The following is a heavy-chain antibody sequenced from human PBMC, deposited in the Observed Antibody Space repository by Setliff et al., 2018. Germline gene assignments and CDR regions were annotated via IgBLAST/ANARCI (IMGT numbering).Heavy chain of an antibody. Sequence: PGGSLRLSCVGSGFTFKDYTMVWVRQVPGKGLEWVAGVIQGGSGVYADSVKGRFIISRDNSKNSCFLQMNSVTAADTALYYCARQRGQWLVNWFDPWGQGTLVTVSS. CDR1: GFTFKDYT. CDR3: ARQRGQWLVNWFDP. CDR2: VIQGGSG. J-gene: IGHJ5*02. V-gene: IGHV3-23*03. D-gene: IGHD6-19*01.